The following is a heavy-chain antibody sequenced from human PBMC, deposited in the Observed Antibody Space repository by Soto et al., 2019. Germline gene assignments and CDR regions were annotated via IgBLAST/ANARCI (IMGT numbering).Heavy chain of an antibody. D-gene: IGHD2-2*01. CDR1: DFSLSGSY. CDR3: ASRGHCSNRRCHPFDS. CDR2: ISMSGSYK. J-gene: IGHJ4*02. Sequence: GGSLRLSCVGSDFSLSGSYMSWVRQAPGKGLEWLSFISMSGSYKTYAASVEGRFTISRDNVQNILYLQMDSLRAEDTALYYCASRGHCSNRRCHPFDSWGQGTQVTVSS. V-gene: IGHV3-11*06.